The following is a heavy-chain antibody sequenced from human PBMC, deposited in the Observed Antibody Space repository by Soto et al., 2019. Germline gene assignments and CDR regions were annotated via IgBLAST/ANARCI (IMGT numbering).Heavy chain of an antibody. Sequence: GCLLLACSASGFTFSNAWMSGVRQAPGKGLEWVGRIKSKTDGGTTDYAAPVKGRFTISRDDSKNTLYLQMNSLKTEDTAVYYCTTVWFGELSHFDYWGQGTLVTVSS. V-gene: IGHV3-15*01. J-gene: IGHJ4*02. D-gene: IGHD3-10*01. CDR2: IKSKTDGGTT. CDR1: GFTFSNAW. CDR3: TTVWFGELSHFDY.